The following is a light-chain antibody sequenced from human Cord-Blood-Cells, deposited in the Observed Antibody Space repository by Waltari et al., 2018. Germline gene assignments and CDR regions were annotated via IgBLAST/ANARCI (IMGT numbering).Light chain of an antibody. J-gene: IGLJ2*01. V-gene: IGLV2-8*01. CDR3: SSYAGSNNLV. CDR1: SSDVGGDND. Sequence: QSALTQPPSASGSHGQAVTISCSGTSSDVGGDNDVSWYQQHPGKAPKLMIYEVSRRPSGVPDRFSGSKSGNTASLTVSGLQAEDEADYYCSSYAGSNNLVFGGGTKLTVL. CDR2: EVS.